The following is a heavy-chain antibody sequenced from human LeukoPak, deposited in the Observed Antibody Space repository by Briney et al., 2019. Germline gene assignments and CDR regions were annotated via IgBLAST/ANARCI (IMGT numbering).Heavy chain of an antibody. V-gene: IGHV3-7*01. CDR3: ARDPLRRDGYRGNDY. J-gene: IGHJ4*02. CDR1: GFSFRRDW. Sequence: PGGSLRLSCEASGFSFRRDWMSWVRQAPGKGLEWVANIEQDGSETYYVDSVRGRFTISRDNAKNSLYLQMNSLRAEDTAVYYCARDPLRRDGYRGNDYWGQGTLVTVSS. D-gene: IGHD5-24*01. CDR2: IEQDGSET.